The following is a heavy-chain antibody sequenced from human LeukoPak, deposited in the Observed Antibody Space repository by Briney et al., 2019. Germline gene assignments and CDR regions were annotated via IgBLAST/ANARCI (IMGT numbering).Heavy chain of an antibody. CDR3: ASQPSYYVWGSYRYGWFDP. CDR2: INHSGSI. D-gene: IGHD3-16*02. CDR1: AVTFSGYY. J-gene: IGHJ5*02. Sequence: PSETLSLTCAVYAVTFSGYYWSWIRQPPGKGLEWIGEINHSGSINYNPSPKTRVTISVDTSKRQFSLKLSSVTDADTAVYYWASQPSYYVWGSYRYGWFDPWGEGTLVTVSS. V-gene: IGHV4-34*01.